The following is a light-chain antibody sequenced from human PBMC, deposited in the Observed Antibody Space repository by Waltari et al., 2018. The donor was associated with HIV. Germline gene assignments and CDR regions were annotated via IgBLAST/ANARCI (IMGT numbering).Light chain of an antibody. V-gene: IGKV3-20*01. Sequence: IVLTQSPGALSLSPGERATLSCRASQSVSSSHLAWYQQRPGHAPRLLMYGTSSRATGIPDRFSGSGSGTDFTLTISRLEPEDFAVYYCQQYGSSAPLTFGGGTKVEIK. CDR3: QQYGSSAPLT. J-gene: IGKJ4*01. CDR1: QSVSSSH. CDR2: GTS.